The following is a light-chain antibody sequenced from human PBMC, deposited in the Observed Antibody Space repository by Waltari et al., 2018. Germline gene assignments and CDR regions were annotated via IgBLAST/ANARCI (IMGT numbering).Light chain of an antibody. CDR1: RSNSGGTP. V-gene: IGLV1-47*01. J-gene: IGLJ2*01. CDR2: RNN. Sequence: QSVLPQPPSAPGTPGQRVTISCYGRRSNSGGTPVYWFPQLPGTTPKLLIYRNNERPSGVPDRFSGSKSGTSASLAISGLRSDDEADYYCAAWDDSLSGPVFGGGTNLTVL. CDR3: AAWDDSLSGPV.